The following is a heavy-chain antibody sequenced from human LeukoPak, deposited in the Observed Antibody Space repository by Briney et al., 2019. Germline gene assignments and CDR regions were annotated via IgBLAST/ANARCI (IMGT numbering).Heavy chain of an antibody. Sequence: GRSLRLSRVVSVFTLSIYSMIWVRQAPGKGLQWVANMKKDGSETNYVDSVKGRFTISRDHAKNSLYLQMNSLRAEDTAVYYCGRHRSGSGTYFIDYWGQGTLVSVSS. CDR1: VFTLSIYS. V-gene: IGHV3-7*01. D-gene: IGHD3-10*01. J-gene: IGHJ4*02. CDR3: GRHRSGSGTYFIDY. CDR2: MKKDGSET.